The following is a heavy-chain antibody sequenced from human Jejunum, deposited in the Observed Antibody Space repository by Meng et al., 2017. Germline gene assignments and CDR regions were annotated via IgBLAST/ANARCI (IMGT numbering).Heavy chain of an antibody. CDR1: GDSISNNNNY. J-gene: IGHJ4*02. D-gene: IGHD3-22*01. CDR3: ARDSYYDSSAYYY. Sequence: HLNLQESGPGLVQPSETLSLTCTVSGDSISNNNNYWGWIRQPPGKGLEWIGNIYYTGNTYYNPSLRSRLTISVDTSKNQFSLTLNSVTAADTAVYYCARDSYYDSSAYYYWGQGTLVTVSS. V-gene: IGHV4-39*07. CDR2: IYYTGNT.